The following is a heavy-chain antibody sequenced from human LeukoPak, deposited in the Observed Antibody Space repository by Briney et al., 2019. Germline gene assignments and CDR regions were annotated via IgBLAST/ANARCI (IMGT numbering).Heavy chain of an antibody. V-gene: IGHV3-23*01. CDR1: GFTFSSYA. D-gene: IGHD3-22*01. Sequence: GGSLRLSCAASGFTFSSYAMSWVRQAPGKGLEWVSAISGSGGSTYYADSVKGRFTISRDNSKNTLYLQMNSLRVEDTAVYYCAKSRDYDSSGYLAWGQGTLVTVSS. CDR2: ISGSGGST. J-gene: IGHJ5*02. CDR3: AKSRDYDSSGYLA.